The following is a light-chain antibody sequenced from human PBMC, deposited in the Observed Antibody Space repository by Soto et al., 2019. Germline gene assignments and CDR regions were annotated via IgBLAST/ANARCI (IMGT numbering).Light chain of an antibody. CDR3: SSYTSSSLYV. Sequence: VLTQPASVSGSPGQSTTISCTGTSSDVGGYNYVSWYQQHPGKAPKLMIYEVSNRPSGVSNRFSGSKSGNTASLTISGLQAEDEADYYCSSYTSSSLYVFGTGTKVTVL. CDR2: EVS. V-gene: IGLV2-14*01. J-gene: IGLJ1*01. CDR1: SSDVGGYNY.